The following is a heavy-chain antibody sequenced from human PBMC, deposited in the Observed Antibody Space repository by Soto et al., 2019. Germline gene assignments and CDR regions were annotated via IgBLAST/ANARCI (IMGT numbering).Heavy chain of an antibody. CDR1: GGSIGRYC. Sequence: PSETLSLTCGVLGGSIGRYCCMWIRQPPGKGLESIGYLYYGRSANYNPSLKSRVTLSVDTSTNQCSLTLSSMTAADTAVYYCALRSMAAVPEYWGQGTLVTVSS. CDR3: ALRSMAAVPEY. D-gene: IGHD6-13*01. CDR2: LYYGRSA. V-gene: IGHV4-59*01. J-gene: IGHJ4*02.